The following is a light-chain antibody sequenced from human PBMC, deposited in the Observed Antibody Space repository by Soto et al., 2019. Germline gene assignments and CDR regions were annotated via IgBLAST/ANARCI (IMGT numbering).Light chain of an antibody. J-gene: IGKJ1*01. CDR2: KAS. V-gene: IGKV1-5*03. Sequence: DIPMTQSPSTLSASVGDRVTITCRASQSISSWLAWYQQKPGKAPKLLIYKASSLKSGVPSRFSGSGSGTAFTLTFSSLPPDDFAPYYCQQDNSYSTWTFGHGTKVDIK. CDR3: QQDNSYSTWT. CDR1: QSISSW.